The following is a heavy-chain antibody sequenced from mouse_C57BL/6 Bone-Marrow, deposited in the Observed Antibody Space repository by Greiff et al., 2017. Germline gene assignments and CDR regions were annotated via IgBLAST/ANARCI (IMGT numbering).Heavy chain of an antibody. V-gene: IGHV2-2*01. J-gene: IGHJ3*01. Sequence: QVQLKESGPGLVQPSQSLSITCTVSGFSLTTYGVHWVRQSPGKGLEWLGVIWSGGSTDYTAAFLSTRSLSKDNSKSQVFFKMNSLQADDTGIYYCARDSSGRAWFAYWGQGTLVTVSA. CDR2: IWSGGST. CDR1: GFSLTTYG. D-gene: IGHD3-2*01. CDR3: ARDSSGRAWFAY.